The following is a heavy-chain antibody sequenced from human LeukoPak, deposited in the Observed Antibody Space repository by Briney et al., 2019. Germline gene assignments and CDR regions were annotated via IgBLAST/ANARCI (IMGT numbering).Heavy chain of an antibody. V-gene: IGHV1-69*01. CDR1: GGTFSSYA. Sequence: GASVKVSCKASGGTFSSYAISWVRQAPGQGLEWMGGIIPIFGTANYAQKFQGRVTITADESTSTAYMELSSLRSEGTAVYYCARSPRITIFGVGTGDYFDYWGQGTLVTVSS. J-gene: IGHJ4*02. CDR3: ARSPRITIFGVGTGDYFDY. CDR2: IIPIFGTA. D-gene: IGHD3-3*01.